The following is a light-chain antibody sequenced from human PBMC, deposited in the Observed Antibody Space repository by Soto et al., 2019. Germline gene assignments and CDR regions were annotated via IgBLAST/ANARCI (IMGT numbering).Light chain of an antibody. Sequence: EIVLTRSPGSRSLSRVEIATAGCMASRSISSSYLALAWYQQKPGQAPRLLIYGASSRATGIPDRFSGSGSGTDFTLTISRLEPEDFAVYYCQQYGSSPITFGQGTRLEIK. J-gene: IGKJ5*01. CDR3: QQYGSSPIT. V-gene: IGKV3-20*01. CDR2: GAS. CDR1: RSISSSY.